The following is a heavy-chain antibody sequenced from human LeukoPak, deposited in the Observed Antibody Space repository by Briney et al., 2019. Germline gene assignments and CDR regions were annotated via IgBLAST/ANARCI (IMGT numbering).Heavy chain of an antibody. CDR3: AKGVKTYYYGSGSHR. CDR1: GFTFSSYG. D-gene: IGHD3-10*01. CDR2: IRYDGSNK. V-gene: IGHV3-30*02. J-gene: IGHJ4*02. Sequence: PGGSLRLSCAASGFTFSSYGMHWVRQAPGKGLEWVAFIRYDGSNKYYADSVKGRFTISRDNSKNTLYLQMNSLRAEDTAVYYCAKGVKTYYYGSGSHRWGQGTLVTVSS.